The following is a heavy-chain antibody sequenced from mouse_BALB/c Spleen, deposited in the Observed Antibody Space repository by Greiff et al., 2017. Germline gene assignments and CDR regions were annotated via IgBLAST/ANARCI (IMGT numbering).Heavy chain of an antibody. CDR2: ISYSGST. J-gene: IGHJ2*01. CDR1: GYSITSDYA. V-gene: IGHV3-2*02. Sequence: EVQLQESGPGLVKPSQSLSLTCTVTGYSITSDYAWNWIRQSPGNKLEWMGYISYSGSTSYNPSLKSRISITRDTSKNQFFLQLNSVTTEDTATYYCARCYYGSRYFDYWGQGTTLTVSS. D-gene: IGHD1-1*01. CDR3: ARCYYGSRYFDY.